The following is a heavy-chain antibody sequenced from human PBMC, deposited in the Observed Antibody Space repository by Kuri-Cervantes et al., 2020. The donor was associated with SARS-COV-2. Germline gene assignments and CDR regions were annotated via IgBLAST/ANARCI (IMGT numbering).Heavy chain of an antibody. J-gene: IGHJ6*02. CDR3: ARVKVTGTTWGYYYYYGMDV. CDR1: GYTFTSYD. Sequence: ASVKVSCKASGYTFTSYDINWVRQATGQGREWMGWMNPNSGNTGHAQKFQGRVTITADESTSTAYMELSSLRSEDTAVYYCARVKVTGTTWGYYYYYGMDVWGQGTTVTVSS. V-gene: IGHV1-8*01. D-gene: IGHD1-7*01. CDR2: MNPNSGNT.